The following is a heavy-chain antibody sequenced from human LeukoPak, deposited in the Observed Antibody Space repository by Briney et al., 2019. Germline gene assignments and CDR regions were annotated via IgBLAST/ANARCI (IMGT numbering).Heavy chain of an antibody. CDR1: GFTFSSYS. Sequence: GGSLRLSCAASGFTFSSYSMNWVRQAPGKGLEWGSYISSSSSTIYYADSVKGRFTISRDNAKNSLYLQMNSLRAEDTAVYYCARVRGGAQYYYYMDAWGKGTTVTVSS. CDR2: ISSSSSTI. V-gene: IGHV3-48*04. J-gene: IGHJ6*03. D-gene: IGHD1-26*01. CDR3: ARVRGGAQYYYYMDA.